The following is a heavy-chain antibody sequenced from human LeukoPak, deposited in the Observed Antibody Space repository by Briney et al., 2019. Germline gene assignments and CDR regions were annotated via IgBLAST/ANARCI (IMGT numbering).Heavy chain of an antibody. J-gene: IGHJ4*02. Sequence: GGSLRLSCAASGFKFSYYWMTWVRQARGKGLEWLANIQESGSERYYVDSVKGRFTISRDNADNLVYLQMNSLRVEDTAVYYCARGWGQKGRCRGGTCNNPQFDYWGQGILVTVSS. V-gene: IGHV3-7*01. CDR1: GFKFSYYW. CDR2: IQESGSER. CDR3: ARGWGQKGRCRGGTCNNPQFDY. D-gene: IGHD2-15*01.